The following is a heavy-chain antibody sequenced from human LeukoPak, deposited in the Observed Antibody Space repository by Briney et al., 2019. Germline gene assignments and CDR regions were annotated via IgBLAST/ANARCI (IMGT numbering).Heavy chain of an antibody. CDR1: GFTFSSYA. J-gene: IGHJ6*02. V-gene: IGHV3-23*01. Sequence: GGSLRLSCAASGFTFSSYAMSWVRQAPGKGLEWVSAISGSGGSTYYADSVKGRFTISRDNSKNTLYLQMNSLRVEDTAVYYCAKDYTYLVIITSLYGMDVWGQGATVTVPS. D-gene: IGHD3-16*01. CDR2: ISGSGGST. CDR3: AKDYTYLVIITSLYGMDV.